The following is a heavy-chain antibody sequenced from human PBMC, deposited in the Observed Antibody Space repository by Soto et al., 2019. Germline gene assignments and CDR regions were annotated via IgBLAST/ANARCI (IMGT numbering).Heavy chain of an antibody. Sequence: SETLSLTCTVSGGSISSYYWSWIRQPPGKGLEWIGYIYYSGSTNYNPSLKSRVTISVDTSKNQFSLKLSSVTAADTAVYYCARGNYDILTGYINWFDPWGQGTLVTVSS. CDR2: IYYSGST. J-gene: IGHJ5*02. CDR3: ARGNYDILTGYINWFDP. CDR1: GGSISSYY. V-gene: IGHV4-59*01. D-gene: IGHD3-9*01.